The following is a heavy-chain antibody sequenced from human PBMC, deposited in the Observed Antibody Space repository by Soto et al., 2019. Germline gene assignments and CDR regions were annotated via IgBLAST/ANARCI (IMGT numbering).Heavy chain of an antibody. CDR3: AITYDFWSGYLG. D-gene: IGHD3-3*01. J-gene: IGHJ4*02. Sequence: GGSLRLSCAASGFTFSSYAMSWVRQAPGKGLEWVSAISGSGGSTYYADSVKGRVTMTRDTSTSTVYMELSSLRSEDTAVYYCAITYDFWSGYLGWGQGTRVTVSS. CDR2: ISGSGGST. CDR1: GFTFSSYA. V-gene: IGHV3-23*01.